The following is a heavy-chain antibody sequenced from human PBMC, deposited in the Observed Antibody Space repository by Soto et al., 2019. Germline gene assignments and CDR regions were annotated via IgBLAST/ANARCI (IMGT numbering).Heavy chain of an antibody. V-gene: IGHV4-4*07. CDR1: GASISCFY. CDR2: IYATGTT. CDR3: VRDGTKTLRDWFDP. J-gene: IGHJ5*02. D-gene: IGHD1-1*01. Sequence: SETLSLTSTVSGASISCFYWSWIRKSAGKGLEWIGRIYATGTTDYNPSLKSRVMMSVDTSRKQFSLKLRSVTAADTAVYYCVRDGTKTLRDWFDPWGQGISVTVSS.